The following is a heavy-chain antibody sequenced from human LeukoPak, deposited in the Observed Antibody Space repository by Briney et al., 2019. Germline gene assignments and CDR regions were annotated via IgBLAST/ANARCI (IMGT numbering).Heavy chain of an antibody. CDR3: ARGQALYSDASGYYAGGFYYFDK. D-gene: IGHD3-22*01. Sequence: TSETLSLTCAVYGGSFSGYYWSWIRQTAGKGLEWIGEINRSGSAKYNPSLKSRVSISVTLSKNQFSLDLSSVTAADTAVYYCARGQALYSDASGYYAGGFYYFDKWGQGTLVTVSS. J-gene: IGHJ4*02. V-gene: IGHV4-34*01. CDR2: INRSGSA. CDR1: GGSFSGYY.